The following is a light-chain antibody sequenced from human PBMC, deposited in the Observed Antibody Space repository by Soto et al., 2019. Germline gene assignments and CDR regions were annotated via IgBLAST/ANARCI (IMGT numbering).Light chain of an antibody. CDR2: GAS. Sequence: IVMTQSPATLSVSPGERATLSCRASQSVSSNLAWYQQQPGQAPRLLIYGASTRATGIPARFSGSGSGTEFTLTISSLQSEDFAVYYCQQYNNWPLFTFGPGTKVDIK. J-gene: IGKJ3*01. V-gene: IGKV3-15*01. CDR1: QSVSSN. CDR3: QQYNNWPLFT.